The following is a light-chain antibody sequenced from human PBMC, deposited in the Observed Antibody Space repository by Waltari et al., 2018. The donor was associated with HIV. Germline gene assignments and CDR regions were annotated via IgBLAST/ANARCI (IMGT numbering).Light chain of an antibody. CDR3: SSYGDSLRVL. J-gene: IGLJ3*02. Sequence: QSALTQPPSASGSLGQSVTISCTGSSSDIGAYDSVSWFQHHPRIAPKLLLYEVTRRPSTVSDRFSGSRSGSTAFLTVADLQPDDEATYFCSSYGDSLRVLFGGGTNVTVL. CDR1: SSDIGAYDS. CDR2: EVT. V-gene: IGLV2-8*01.